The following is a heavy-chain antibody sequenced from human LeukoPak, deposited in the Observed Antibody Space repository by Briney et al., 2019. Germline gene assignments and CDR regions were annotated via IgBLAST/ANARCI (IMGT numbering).Heavy chain of an antibody. J-gene: IGHJ4*02. D-gene: IGHD3-3*01. V-gene: IGHV3-21*01. CDR2: ISSSSSHI. CDR1: GFTFSSYS. Sequence: GGSLRLSCAASGFTFSSYSMNWVRQAPGKGLEWVSSISSSSSHIYYADSVKGRFTISRDNAKNSLYLQMNSLRAEDTAVYYCARVKTIFGVVDYFDYWGQGTLVTVSS. CDR3: ARVKTIFGVVDYFDY.